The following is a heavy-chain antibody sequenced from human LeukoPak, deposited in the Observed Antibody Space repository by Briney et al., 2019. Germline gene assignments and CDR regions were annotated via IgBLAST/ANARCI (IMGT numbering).Heavy chain of an antibody. CDR2: ISSSSSYI. D-gene: IGHD3/OR15-3a*01. J-gene: IGHJ3*02. Sequence: GGSLRLSCAASGFTFSSYSMNWVRQAPGKGLEWVSSISSSSSYIYYADSVKGRFTISRDNAKNSLYLQMNSLRAEDTAVYYCARALLGLGPDAFDIWGQGTMVTVSS. CDR3: ARALLGLGPDAFDI. CDR1: GFTFSSYS. V-gene: IGHV3-21*01.